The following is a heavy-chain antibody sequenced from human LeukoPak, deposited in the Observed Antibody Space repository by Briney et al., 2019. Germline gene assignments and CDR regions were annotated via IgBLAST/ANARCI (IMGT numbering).Heavy chain of an antibody. CDR2: IYYSGST. Sequence: TLSLTCTVSGGSISTYYWSWIRQPPGKGLEWIGYIYYSGSTNYNPSLKSRVTISVDTSKNQFSLKLSSVTAADTAVYYCARRTGIAVAGPDATFDYWGQGTLVTVSP. CDR1: GGSISTYY. V-gene: IGHV4-59*08. D-gene: IGHD6-19*01. J-gene: IGHJ4*02. CDR3: ARRTGIAVAGPDATFDY.